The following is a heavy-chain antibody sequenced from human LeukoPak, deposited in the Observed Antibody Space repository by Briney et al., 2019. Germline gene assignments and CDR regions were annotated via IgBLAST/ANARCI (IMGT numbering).Heavy chain of an antibody. V-gene: IGHV4-31*03. CDR3: ARGPTVTTDY. D-gene: IGHD4-17*01. CDR1: GGSISSGGHY. J-gene: IGHJ4*02. CDR2: IYDSGGT. Sequence: SETLSLTCTVSGGSISSGGHYWSWFRQHPGKGLEWIGYIYDSGGTYYNPSLKSRVAMSVDTSKNQFSLNLSSVTAADTAVYYCARGPTVTTDYWGQGTLVTVSP.